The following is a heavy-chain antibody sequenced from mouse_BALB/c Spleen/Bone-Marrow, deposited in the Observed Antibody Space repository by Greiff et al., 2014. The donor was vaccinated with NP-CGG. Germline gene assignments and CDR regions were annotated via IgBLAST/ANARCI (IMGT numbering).Heavy chain of an antibody. D-gene: IGHD2-1*01. CDR2: INPSNGGT. CDR1: GYTFTSYY. CDR3: IYYGNPYAMDY. J-gene: IGHJ4*01. Sequence: QVQLQQSGAELVKPGASVKLSCKASGYTFTSYYMYWVKQRPGQGLEWTGEINPSNGGTNFNEKFKSKATLTVDKSSSTAYMQLSSLTSEDSAVYYCIYYGNPYAMDYWGQGTSVTVSS. V-gene: IGHV1S16*01.